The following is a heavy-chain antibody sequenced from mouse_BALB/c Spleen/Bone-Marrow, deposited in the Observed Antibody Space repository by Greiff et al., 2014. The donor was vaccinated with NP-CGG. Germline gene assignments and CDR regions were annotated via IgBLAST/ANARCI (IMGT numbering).Heavy chain of an antibody. CDR1: GVSLTTYG. CDR3: ARAHYDYVLFDY. Sequence: QVQLKESGPGLVAPSQSLSITCTVSGVSLTTYGVHWVRPPPGKGLEWLGVIWAGGSTNYNSALMSRLSISKDNSKSQVFLKMNSLQTDDTAMYYCARAHYDYVLFDYWGQGTTLTVSS. D-gene: IGHD2-4*01. CDR2: IWAGGST. V-gene: IGHV2-9*02. J-gene: IGHJ2*01.